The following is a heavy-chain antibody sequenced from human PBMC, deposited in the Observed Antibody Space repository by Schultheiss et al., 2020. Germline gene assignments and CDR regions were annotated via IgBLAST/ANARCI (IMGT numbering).Heavy chain of an antibody. CDR2: ASYDGSNR. J-gene: IGHJ4*02. D-gene: IGHD6-6*01. CDR1: GFTFSSYG. Sequence: GGSLRLSCAASGFTFSSYGMHWVRQAPGKGLEWVAVASYDGSNRYYADSVKGRFTISRDNSKNTLYLQMNSLRAEDTAVYYCARDRGYSSSSLPPFDYWGQGTLVTVSS. V-gene: IGHV3-30*03. CDR3: ARDRGYSSSSLPPFDY.